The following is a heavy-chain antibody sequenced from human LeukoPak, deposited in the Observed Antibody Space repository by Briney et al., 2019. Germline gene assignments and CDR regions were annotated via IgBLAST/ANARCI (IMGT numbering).Heavy chain of an antibody. Sequence: ASVKVSCKASGYTFTSYGINWVRQAPGQGLEWMGWISAHNGNTNYAQKLQGRVTMTTDTSTSTAYMELRSLRSDDTAVYYCARDRGGRWFGELFIDWGQGTLVTVSS. D-gene: IGHD3-10*01. J-gene: IGHJ4*02. CDR1: GYTFTSYG. CDR3: ARDRGGRWFGELFID. CDR2: ISAHNGNT. V-gene: IGHV1-18*01.